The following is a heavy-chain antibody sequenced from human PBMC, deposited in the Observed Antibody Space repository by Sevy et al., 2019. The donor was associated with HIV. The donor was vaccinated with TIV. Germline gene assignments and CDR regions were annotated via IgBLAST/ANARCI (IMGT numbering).Heavy chain of an antibody. V-gene: IGHV3-30-3*01. CDR3: AREGGYSINWSPFY. Sequence: GGSLRLSCAASGFTFSAHAMHWVRQGPGKGLEWVALLSSDGSTKYYADSVKGRFTISRDNSKNTLYLQMDSLRTEDTAVYYCAREGGYSINWSPFYWGQGTLVTVSS. CDR2: LSSDGSTK. D-gene: IGHD1-20*01. CDR1: GFTFSAHA. J-gene: IGHJ4*02.